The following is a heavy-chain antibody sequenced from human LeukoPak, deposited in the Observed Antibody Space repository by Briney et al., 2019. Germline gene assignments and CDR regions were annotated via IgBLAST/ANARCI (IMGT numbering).Heavy chain of an antibody. D-gene: IGHD3-10*01. Sequence: PGGSLRLSCAASGFTFSSYWMNWVRQAPGKGLEWVSSISSSSSYIYYADSVKGRFTISRDNAKNSLYLQMNSLRAEDTAVYYCARDRGHCHDYWGQGTLVTVSS. CDR2: ISSSSSYI. V-gene: IGHV3-21*01. CDR3: ARDRGHCHDY. CDR1: GFTFSSYW. J-gene: IGHJ4*02.